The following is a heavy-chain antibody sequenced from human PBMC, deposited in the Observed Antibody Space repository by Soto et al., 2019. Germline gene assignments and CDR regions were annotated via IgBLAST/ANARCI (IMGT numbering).Heavy chain of an antibody. Sequence: SETLSLTCTVSGGSISSSSYYWGWIRQPPGKGLEWIGSIYYSGSTYYNPSLKSRVTISVDTSKNQFSLKLSSVTAADTAVYYCARHESGRHFFRPIYYGMDVWGQGTTFT. D-gene: IGHD1-26*01. CDR3: ARHESGRHFFRPIYYGMDV. CDR1: GGSISSSSYY. CDR2: IYYSGST. V-gene: IGHV4-39*01. J-gene: IGHJ6*02.